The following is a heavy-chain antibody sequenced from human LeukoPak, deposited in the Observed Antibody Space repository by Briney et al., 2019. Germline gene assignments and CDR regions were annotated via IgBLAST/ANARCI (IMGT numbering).Heavy chain of an antibody. CDR3: ARDTHDILTGLDY. V-gene: IGHV3-7*01. CDR2: IKQDGSEK. D-gene: IGHD3-9*01. Sequence: GGSLRLSCAASGFTFSSYWMSWVRQAPGKGLEWVANIKQDGSEKYYVDSVKGRFTISRDNAKNSLYLQMNSLRAEDTAAYYCARDTHDILTGLDYWGQGTLVTVSS. J-gene: IGHJ4*02. CDR1: GFTFSSYW.